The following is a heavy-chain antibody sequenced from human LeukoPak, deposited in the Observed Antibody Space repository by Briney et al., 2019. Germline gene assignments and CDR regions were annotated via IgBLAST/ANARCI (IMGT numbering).Heavy chain of an antibody. CDR1: GGTFSSYA. CDR3: ARKGGISSGWDDDAFDI. V-gene: IGHV1-69*01. D-gene: IGHD6-19*01. CDR2: IIPIFGTA. J-gene: IGHJ3*02. Sequence: SVKVSCKASGGTFSSYAISWVRQAPGQGLEWMGGIIPIFGTANYAQKFQGRVTITAVESTSTAYMELRSLRFDDTAVYDCARKGGISSGWDDDAFDIWGQGTMVTVSS.